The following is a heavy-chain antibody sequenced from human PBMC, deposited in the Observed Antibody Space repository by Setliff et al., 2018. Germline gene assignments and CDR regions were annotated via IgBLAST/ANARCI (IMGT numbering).Heavy chain of an antibody. J-gene: IGHJ4*02. Sequence: ASVKVSCKASGYTFRSYAMNWVRQAPGQGLEWVGWISGYNGNTIYAQNFQGRVTMTTDASTNTAYMELRSLGSDDTAVYYCATFRGYTYGYDYWGQGTLVTVSS. CDR1: GYTFRSYA. CDR2: ISGYNGNT. V-gene: IGHV1-18*01. CDR3: ATFRGYTYGYDY. D-gene: IGHD5-18*01.